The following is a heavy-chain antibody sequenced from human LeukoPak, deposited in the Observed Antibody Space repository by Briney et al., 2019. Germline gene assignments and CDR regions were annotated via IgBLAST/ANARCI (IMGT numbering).Heavy chain of an antibody. Sequence: GASVKVSCKASGGTFSSYAISWVRQAPGQGLEWMGGIIPIFCTANYAQKFQGRVTITADESTSTAYMALSSLRSEDTAVYYCARGGTYSNQYYFDYWGRGALVPVSS. J-gene: IGHJ4*02. D-gene: IGHD1-26*01. CDR2: IIPIFCTA. CDR1: GGTFSSYA. CDR3: ARGGTYSNQYYFDY. V-gene: IGHV1-69*13.